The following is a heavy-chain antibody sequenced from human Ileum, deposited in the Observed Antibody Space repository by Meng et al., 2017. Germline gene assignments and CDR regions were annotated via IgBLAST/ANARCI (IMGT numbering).Heavy chain of an antibody. CDR1: GFTFGEYA. D-gene: IGHD3-10*01. CDR2: IRSEAYGGTT. V-gene: IGHV3-49*03. CDR3: PRQGFGALSRSSDY. Sequence: GESLKISCTASGFTFGEYAMSWFRQAPGKGLEWVGFIRSEAYGGTTEYGASVKGRFTISRDDSKSIAYLQMNSLKSEDTAVFYCPRQGFGALSRSSDYWGQGTLVTVSS. J-gene: IGHJ4*02.